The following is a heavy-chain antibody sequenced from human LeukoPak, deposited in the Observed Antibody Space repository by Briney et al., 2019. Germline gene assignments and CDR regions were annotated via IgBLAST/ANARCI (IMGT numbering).Heavy chain of an antibody. CDR2: MNPNSGNT. D-gene: IGHD3-10*01. Sequence: GASVKVSCKASGYTFTGYYMHWVRQATGQGLEWMGWMNPNSGNTGYAQKFQGRVTMTRNTSISTAYMELSSLRSEDTAVYYCARGVRGVIISDDKHRPLRTVNFDYWGQGTLVTVSS. CDR1: GYTFTGYY. J-gene: IGHJ4*02. V-gene: IGHV1-8*02. CDR3: ARGVRGVIISDDKHRPLRTVNFDY.